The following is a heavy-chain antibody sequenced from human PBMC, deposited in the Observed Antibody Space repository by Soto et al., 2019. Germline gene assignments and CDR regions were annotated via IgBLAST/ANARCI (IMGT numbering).Heavy chain of an antibody. CDR2: ISSSSSYI. CDR3: AREGDEGGGDAFDI. CDR1: GFTFSSYS. J-gene: IGHJ3*02. V-gene: IGHV3-21*01. D-gene: IGHD3-16*01. Sequence: GGSLRLSCAASGFTFSSYSMNWVRQAPGKGLEWVSSISSSSSYIYYADSVKGRFTISRDNAKNSMYLQMNSLGAEDTAVYCCAREGDEGGGDAFDIWGQGTMVTVSS.